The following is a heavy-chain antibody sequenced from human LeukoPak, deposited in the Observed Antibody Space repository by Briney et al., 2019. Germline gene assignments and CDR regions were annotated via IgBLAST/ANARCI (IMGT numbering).Heavy chain of an antibody. Sequence: ASVKVSCKAPGYTFTSYYLYWVRQAPGQGLEWMGVINPSGGSTTSAQKFQGRVTMTRDTSTSTVYMELRSLRSEDTAVYYCARGPGPADDGGGYCFDYWGQGTLVTVSS. CDR3: ARGPGPADDGGGYCFDY. V-gene: IGHV1-46*01. CDR2: INPSGGST. CDR1: GYTFTSYY. D-gene: IGHD3-22*01. J-gene: IGHJ4*02.